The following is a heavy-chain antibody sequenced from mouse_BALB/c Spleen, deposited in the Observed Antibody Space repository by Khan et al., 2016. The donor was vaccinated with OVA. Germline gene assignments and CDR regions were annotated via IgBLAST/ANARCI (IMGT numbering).Heavy chain of an antibody. D-gene: IGHD2-14*01. CDR2: INTYTGAP. CDR3: ARVGYNGTMDY. V-gene: IGHV9-3-1*01. J-gene: IGHJ4*01. CDR1: GYTFTIYG. Sequence: QIQLVQSGPELKKPGETVKISCKASGYTFTIYGMNWVRQAPGKGLKWMGWINTYTGAPTYADDFKGRFAFSLETSASTAFLQINNLKNEDTATYFCARVGYNGTMDYWGQGTSVTVAS.